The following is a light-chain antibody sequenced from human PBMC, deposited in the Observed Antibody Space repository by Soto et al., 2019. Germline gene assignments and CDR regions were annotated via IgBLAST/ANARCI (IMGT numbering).Light chain of an antibody. V-gene: IGKV3-11*01. CDR1: QSVSSY. J-gene: IGKJ5*01. CDR3: QQRSNWPPQIT. CDR2: DAS. Sequence: MVLNRGPPDRILTPGERATLSCRASQSVSSYLAWYQQKPGQAPRLLIYDASNRATGIPARFSGSGSGTVFTLTISGLEPEDFAVYYCQQRSNWPPQITFGQGTRLEIK.